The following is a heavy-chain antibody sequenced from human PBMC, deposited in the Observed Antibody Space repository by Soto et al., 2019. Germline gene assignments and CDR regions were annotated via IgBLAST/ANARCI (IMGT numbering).Heavy chain of an antibody. J-gene: IGHJ6*03. D-gene: IGHD2-15*01. CDR1: GGSISGYY. V-gene: IGHV4-59*08. CDR3: ARLSSGGTGRYYYYYMDV. CDR2: IYYSGST. Sequence: SETLSLTCTVSGGSISGYYWTWIRQPPGKGPEWIWYIYYSGSTNYNSSLKSRVTISVDTSKNHFSLKLNSVTAADTAVYYCARLSSGGTGRYYYYYMDVWGKGTTVTVSS.